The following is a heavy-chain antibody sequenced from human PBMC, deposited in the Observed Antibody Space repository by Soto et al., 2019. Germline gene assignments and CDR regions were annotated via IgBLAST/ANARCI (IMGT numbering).Heavy chain of an antibody. CDR3: ASSYCISTSCYGTAAFDI. J-gene: IGHJ3*02. CDR1: GGTFSSYA. Sequence: SVKVSCKASGGTFSSYAISWVRQAPGQGLEWMGGIIPIFGTANYAQKFQGRVTITADESTSTAYMELSSLRSEDTAVYYCASSYCISTSCYGTAAFDIWGQGTMVTVSS. D-gene: IGHD2-2*01. CDR2: IIPIFGTA. V-gene: IGHV1-69*13.